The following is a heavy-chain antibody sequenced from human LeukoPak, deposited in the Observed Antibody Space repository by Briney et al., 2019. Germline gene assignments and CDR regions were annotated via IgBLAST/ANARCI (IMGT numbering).Heavy chain of an antibody. D-gene: IGHD2-21*01. CDR1: GYTFTSYD. CDR2: MNPNSGNT. CDR3: ARAAWVSTSAKYYFDS. Sequence: ASVKVSCKASGYTFTSYDINWVRQAPGQGLEWMGWMNPNSGNTGYAQKFQGRVTMTRNTSISTAYMELSSLRTDDTALYYCARAAWVSTSAKYYFDSWGQGTLATVSS. V-gene: IGHV1-8*01. J-gene: IGHJ4*02.